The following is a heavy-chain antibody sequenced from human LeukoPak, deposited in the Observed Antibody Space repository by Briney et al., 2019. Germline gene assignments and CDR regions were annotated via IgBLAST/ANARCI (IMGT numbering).Heavy chain of an antibody. D-gene: IGHD2-21*02. CDR2: VGAAGDT. J-gene: IGHJ4*02. Sequence: PGGSLRLSCAASGFTFRSYDMHWVRQATGKGLEWVSGVGAAGDTYYSGSVKGRFTISRDNSKNTLSLQMNSLRAEDTALYYCARGFVLGAAKNYFDYWGQGALVTVSS. CDR1: GFTFRSYD. CDR3: ARGFVLGAAKNYFDY. V-gene: IGHV3-13*04.